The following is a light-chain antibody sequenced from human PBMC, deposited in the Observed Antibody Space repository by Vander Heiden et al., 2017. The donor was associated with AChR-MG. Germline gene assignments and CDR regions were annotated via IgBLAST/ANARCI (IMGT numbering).Light chain of an antibody. CDR2: YNN. Sequence: QSVLTQPPSASGTPGQRVTISCSGSSSNIGSNTVNWYHQLPGTAPQLLIYYNNQRPSGVPDRFSGSKSGTSASLAISGLQSEDEADYYCAAWDDSLDGYVFGTGTKVTVL. V-gene: IGLV1-44*01. CDR3: AAWDDSLDGYV. CDR1: SSNIGSNT. J-gene: IGLJ1*01.